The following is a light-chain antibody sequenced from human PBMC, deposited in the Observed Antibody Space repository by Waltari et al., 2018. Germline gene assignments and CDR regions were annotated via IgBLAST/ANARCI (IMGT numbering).Light chain of an antibody. J-gene: IGLJ2*01. Sequence: QSVLTQPPSASGTPGQTVTMSCSGSHSNIGKNPINWYQQLPGTAPKLVIYSDNQRSSGVPDRFSGSASGASASLAIRGLQSDDEADYYCATWDDSLNGVLFGGGTKLTVL. CDR1: HSNIGKNP. CDR2: SDN. V-gene: IGLV1-44*01. CDR3: ATWDDSLNGVL.